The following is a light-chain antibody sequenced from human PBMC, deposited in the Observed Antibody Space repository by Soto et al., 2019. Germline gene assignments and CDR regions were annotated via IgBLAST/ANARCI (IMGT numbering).Light chain of an antibody. Sequence: EIVLTQSPGTLSLSPVERVTLSCMASQSVSSNYLIWYQQKPGQAPRLLIYDVSNRATDIPARFSGSGSGTDFTLTISSLQPDDFATYYCQHYNSYSEAFGQGTKVDIK. CDR1: QSVSSNY. CDR2: DVS. V-gene: IGKV3-20*01. J-gene: IGKJ1*01. CDR3: QHYNSYSEA.